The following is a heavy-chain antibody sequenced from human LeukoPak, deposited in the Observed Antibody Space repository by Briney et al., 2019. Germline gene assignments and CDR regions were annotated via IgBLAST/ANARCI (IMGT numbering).Heavy chain of an antibody. Sequence: SETLSLTSTVSCGSISSYYWIWIPQPPGQGREGSRSIYYSGTTNYRPSLRSRVTISVAPSKNQLSRKLSSVTAADTAVYYCARAHYYDSSGLSFDPWGQGTLVTVS. CDR1: CGSISSYY. V-gene: IGHV4-59*08. CDR2: IYYSGTT. CDR3: ARAHYYDSSGLSFDP. D-gene: IGHD3-22*01. J-gene: IGHJ5*02.